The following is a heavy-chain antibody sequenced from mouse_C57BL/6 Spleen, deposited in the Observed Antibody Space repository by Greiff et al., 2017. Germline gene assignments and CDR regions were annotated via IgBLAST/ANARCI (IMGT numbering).Heavy chain of an antibody. CDR1: GFTFSSYT. CDR2: ISGGGGNT. CDR3: ARDDYDLWYFDV. Sequence: EVHLVESGGGLVKPGGSLKLSCAASGFTFSSYTMSWVRQTPEKRLEWVATISGGGGNTYYPDSVKGRFTISRDNAKNTLYLQMSSLRSEDTALYYCARDDYDLWYFDVWGTGTTVTVSS. J-gene: IGHJ1*03. D-gene: IGHD2-4*01. V-gene: IGHV5-9*01.